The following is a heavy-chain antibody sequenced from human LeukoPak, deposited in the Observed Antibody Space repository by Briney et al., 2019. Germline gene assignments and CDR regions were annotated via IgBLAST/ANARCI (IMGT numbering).Heavy chain of an antibody. CDR2: ISYDGTNK. Sequence: PGGSLRLSCAASGFTFSSYAMHWVRQAPGKGLEWVALISYDGTNKYYADSVKGRFTISRDNSKNTLYLQMNSLRPEDTAMYYCVRGLLTDTTSYYAHWGQGTLVTVSS. CDR1: GFTFSSYA. V-gene: IGHV3-30*04. J-gene: IGHJ4*02. D-gene: IGHD2/OR15-2a*01. CDR3: VRGLLTDTTSYYAH.